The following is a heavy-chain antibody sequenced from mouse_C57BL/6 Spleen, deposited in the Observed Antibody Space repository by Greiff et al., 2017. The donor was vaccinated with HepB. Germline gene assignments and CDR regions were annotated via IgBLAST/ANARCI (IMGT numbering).Heavy chain of an antibody. V-gene: IGHV1-80*01. D-gene: IGHD1-1*01. CDR3: ARRRFITTVVADWYFDV. J-gene: IGHJ1*03. Sequence: VQLQESGAELVKPGASVKISCKASGYAFSSYWMNWVKQRPGKGLEWIGQIYPGDGDTNYNGKFKGKATLTADKSSSTAYMQLSSLTSEDSAVYFCARRRFITTVVADWYFDVWGTGTTVTVSS. CDR1: GYAFSSYW. CDR2: IYPGDGDT.